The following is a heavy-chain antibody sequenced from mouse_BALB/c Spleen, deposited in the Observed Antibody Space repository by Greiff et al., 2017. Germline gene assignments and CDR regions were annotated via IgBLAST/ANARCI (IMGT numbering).Heavy chain of an antibody. V-gene: IGHV5-17*02. J-gene: IGHJ2*01. CDR2: ISSGSSTI. D-gene: IGHD1-1*01. CDR3: ARPLREGFFDY. CDR1: GFTFSSFG. Sequence: EVQGVESGGGLVQPGGSRKLSCAASGFTFSSFGMHWVRQAPEKGLEWVAYISSGSSTIYYADTVKGRFTISSDNPKNTLFLQMTSLRSEDTAMYYCARPLREGFFDYWGQGTTLTVSS.